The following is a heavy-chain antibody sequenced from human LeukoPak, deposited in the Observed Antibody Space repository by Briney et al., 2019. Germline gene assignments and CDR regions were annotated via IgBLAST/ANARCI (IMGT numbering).Heavy chain of an antibody. J-gene: IGHJ4*02. V-gene: IGHV1-2*02. CDR1: GYTFTGYY. Sequence: ASVKVSCKASGYTFTGYYMHWVRQAPGQGLEWMGWINPNSGGTNYAQKFQGRVTMTRDTSISTAYMELSRLRSDDTAVYYCARVPYGSGSYFTKSPPYYFDYWGQGTLVTVSS. CDR3: ARVPYGSGSYFTKSPPYYFDY. CDR2: INPNSGGT. D-gene: IGHD3-10*01.